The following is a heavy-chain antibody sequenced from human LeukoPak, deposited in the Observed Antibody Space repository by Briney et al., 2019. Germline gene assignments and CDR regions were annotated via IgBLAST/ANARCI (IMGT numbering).Heavy chain of an antibody. CDR2: IYYSGSTYYNPSLKSGST. V-gene: IGHV4-39*01. J-gene: IGHJ4*02. Sequence: SETLSLTCTVSGGSISSSSYYWGWIRQPPRKGLEWVGNIYYSGSTYYNPSLKSGSTYYNPSLKSRVTISVDTSKNQFSLKLSSVTAADTAVYYCARRRAVAGTWEVGYFDYWGQGTLVTVSS. CDR3: ARRRAVAGTWEVGYFDY. D-gene: IGHD6-19*01. CDR1: GGSISSSSYY.